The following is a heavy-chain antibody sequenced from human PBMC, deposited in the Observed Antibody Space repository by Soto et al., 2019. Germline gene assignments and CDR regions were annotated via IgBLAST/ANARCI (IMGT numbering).Heavy chain of an antibody. J-gene: IGHJ6*03. Sequence: SETLPLTCTVSGRSISSYQRSWIRHPPGKGLEWIGYIYYSGSTNYNPSLKSRVTISVDTSKNQFSLKLSSVTAAETAVYYCARGTRGEDFWSDYYYYYYMDVWGKGTTVTVSS. V-gene: IGHV4-59*01. CDR1: GRSISSYQ. CDR3: ARGTRGEDFWSDYYYYYYMDV. D-gene: IGHD3-3*01. CDR2: IYYSGST.